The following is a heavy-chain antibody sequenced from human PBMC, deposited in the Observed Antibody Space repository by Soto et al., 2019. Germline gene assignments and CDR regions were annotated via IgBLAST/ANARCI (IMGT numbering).Heavy chain of an antibody. CDR1: GYSFPNYW. V-gene: IGHV5-51*01. Sequence: GESLKISCKGSGYSFPNYWIAWVRQMPGKGLEWMGIIYPGDSDARYSPSFRGQVTISADKSINTAYLQWSSLKASDTAMYFCARHGKYDSSGYSLDYFDYWGQGAQVTVSS. CDR2: IYPGDSDA. CDR3: ARHGKYDSSGYSLDYFDY. D-gene: IGHD3-22*01. J-gene: IGHJ4*02.